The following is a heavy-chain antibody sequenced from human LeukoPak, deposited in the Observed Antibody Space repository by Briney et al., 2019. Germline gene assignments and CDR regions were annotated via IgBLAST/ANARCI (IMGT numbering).Heavy chain of an antibody. Sequence: GRSLRLSCAASGFTFSSYGMHWVRQAPGKGLEWVAVISYDGSNKYYADSVKGRFTISRDNSKNTLYLQMNSLRAGDTAVYYCAKGRGPAELDYWGQGTLVTVSS. CDR3: AKGRGPAELDY. V-gene: IGHV3-30*18. CDR2: ISYDGSNK. J-gene: IGHJ4*02. CDR1: GFTFSSYG. D-gene: IGHD3-10*01.